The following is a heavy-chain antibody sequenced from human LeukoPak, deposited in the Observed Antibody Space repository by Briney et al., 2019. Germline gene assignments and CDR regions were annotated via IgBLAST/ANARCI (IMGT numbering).Heavy chain of an antibody. CDR2: ISRSSRTI. J-gene: IGHJ4*02. CDR3: AREYGWELPTLN. Sequence: GGSLRLSCAASEFTFSRYSMHWVRQAPGKGLEWISCISRSSRTIYYADSVKGRFTTSRDNAKNSLYLQMNSLRAEDTAVYYCAREYGWELPTLNWGQGTLVTVSS. D-gene: IGHD1-26*01. CDR1: EFTFSRYS. V-gene: IGHV3-48*01.